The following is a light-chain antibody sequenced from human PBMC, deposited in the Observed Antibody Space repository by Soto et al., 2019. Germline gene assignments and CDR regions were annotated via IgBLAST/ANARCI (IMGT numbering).Light chain of an antibody. CDR2: DAS. V-gene: IGKV1-5*01. Sequence: DIQMTQSPSTLSASVGDRVTITCRASQSISSWLAWYQQKPGKAPKLLIYDASSLEGGVPSRFSGSGSGTEFTLTISSLQPDDFATYYCQQYNSYSPLTFGGGTKVDIK. CDR3: QQYNSYSPLT. CDR1: QSISSW. J-gene: IGKJ4*01.